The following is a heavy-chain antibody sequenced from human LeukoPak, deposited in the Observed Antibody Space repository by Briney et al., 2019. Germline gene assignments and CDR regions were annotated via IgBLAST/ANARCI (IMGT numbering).Heavy chain of an antibody. J-gene: IGHJ5*02. CDR3: ARERMTTVGNWFDP. V-gene: IGHV4-30-2*01. CDR2: IYHSGST. D-gene: IGHD4-23*01. Sequence: SQTLSLTCAVSGGSISSGGYSWSWIRQPPGKGLEWIVYIYHSGSTYYNPSLKSRVTISVDRSKNQFSLKLSSVTAADTAVYYCARERMTTVGNWFDPWGQGTLVTVSS. CDR1: GGSISSGGYS.